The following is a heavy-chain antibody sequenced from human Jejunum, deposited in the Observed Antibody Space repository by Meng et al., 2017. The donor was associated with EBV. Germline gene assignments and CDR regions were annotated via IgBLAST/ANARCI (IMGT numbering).Heavy chain of an antibody. CDR3: ASDISTATFGY. D-gene: IGHD2-21*02. CDR2: INTRTGNP. Sequence: QVEVVESGSELKKPGALVKVSCKASGYTFSRYAMNWVRQAPGQGLEWMGWINTRTGNPAYAQGFTGRFVFSLDTSVSTAYLQISSLKAEDTAVYYCASDISTATFGYWGQGTLVTVSS. J-gene: IGHJ4*02. V-gene: IGHV7-4-1*02. CDR1: GYTFSRYA.